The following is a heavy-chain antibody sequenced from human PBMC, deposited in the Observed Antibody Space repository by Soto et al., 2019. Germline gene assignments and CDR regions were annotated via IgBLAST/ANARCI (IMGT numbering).Heavy chain of an antibody. J-gene: IGHJ4*02. CDR1: GFTFSSYA. CDR2: ISGSGGST. Sequence: GGSLRLSCAASGFTFSSYAMSWVRQAPGKGLEWVSAISGSGGSTYYADSVKGRFTISRDNSKNTLYLQMNSPRAEDTAVYYCANTYNWNPQFDYWGQGTLVTVSS. D-gene: IGHD1-20*01. CDR3: ANTYNWNPQFDY. V-gene: IGHV3-23*01.